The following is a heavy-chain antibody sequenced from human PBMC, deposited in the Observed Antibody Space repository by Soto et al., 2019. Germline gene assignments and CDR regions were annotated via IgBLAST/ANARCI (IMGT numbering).Heavy chain of an antibody. CDR2: ISGSGDST. V-gene: IGHV3-23*01. D-gene: IGHD1-26*01. CDR1: GVTCSSYA. CDR3: ARRGSGSYYDY. Sequence: GGSLRLSCGAAGVTCSSYARRWVRQAPGKGLEWVSAISGSGDSTYYADSVKGRFTISRDNSKNTLYLQMNSLRAEDTAKYYCARRGSGSYYDYWGQGTLVTVSS. J-gene: IGHJ4*02.